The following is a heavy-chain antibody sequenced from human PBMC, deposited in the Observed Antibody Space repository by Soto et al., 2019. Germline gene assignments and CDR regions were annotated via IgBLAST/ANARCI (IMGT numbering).Heavy chain of an antibody. D-gene: IGHD1-1*01. CDR3: VRDGTKTLRDWFDP. V-gene: IGHV4-4*07. CDR1: GASISGFY. CDR2: IYATGTT. Sequence: PSETLSLTCTVSGASISGFYWSWIRKSAGKGLEWIGRIYATGTTDYNPSLKSRVMMSVDTSKKQFSLKLRSVTAAATAVYYCVRDGTKTLRDWFDPGGHG. J-gene: IGHJ5*02.